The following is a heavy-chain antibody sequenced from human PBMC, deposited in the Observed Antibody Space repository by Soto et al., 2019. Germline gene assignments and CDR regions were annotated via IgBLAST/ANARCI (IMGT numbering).Heavy chain of an antibody. J-gene: IGHJ4*02. V-gene: IGHV1-46*01. D-gene: IGHD7-27*01. CDR3: AREPPNTSLFDC. Sequence: QVQLVQSGAEVTKPGASVKISCKTSGYTFSTYHMHWVRLAPGQGLEWVGIIKSSGDITLYAHKFQGRVTMSKDTSTSTVYMEVSSLRSEDTAVYYCAREPPNTSLFDCWGQGTQVTVSS. CDR2: IKSSGDIT. CDR1: GYTFSTYH.